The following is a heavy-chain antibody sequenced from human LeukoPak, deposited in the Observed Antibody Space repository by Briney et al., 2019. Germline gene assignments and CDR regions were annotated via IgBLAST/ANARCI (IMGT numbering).Heavy chain of an antibody. CDR1: GYTFTNFD. V-gene: IGHV1-18*01. J-gene: IGHJ4*02. Sequence: GASVKVSCKASGYTFTNFDISWVRQAPGQGLEWMAWINAYNGDTNYAQKLQGRVTLTTETSTSTAYMELRSLRSDDTAVYYCARDGSGVWFDYWGQGTLVIVSS. CDR2: INAYNGDT. CDR3: ARDGSGVWFDY. D-gene: IGHD3-10*01.